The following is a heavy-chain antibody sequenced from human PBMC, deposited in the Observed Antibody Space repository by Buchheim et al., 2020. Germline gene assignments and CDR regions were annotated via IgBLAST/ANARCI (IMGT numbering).Heavy chain of an antibody. CDR2: ISAYNGNT. Sequence: QIQLVQSGAEVKKPGASVKVSCKASGYTFTTYGISWVRQAPGQGLEWMGWISAYNGNTQYAQKFQGRVTMTTDTSTSKAYMELRSLRSDDTALYYCARDTKMVTIVGGMEVWGQGTT. CDR1: GYTFTTYG. CDR3: ARDTKMVTIVGGMEV. D-gene: IGHD5-24*01. J-gene: IGHJ6*02. V-gene: IGHV1-18*04.